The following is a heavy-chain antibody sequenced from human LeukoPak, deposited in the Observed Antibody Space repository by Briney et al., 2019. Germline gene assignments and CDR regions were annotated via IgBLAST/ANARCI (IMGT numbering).Heavy chain of an antibody. CDR3: ARHLTFFDY. CDR2: IKQDGSET. CDR1: GFTFNSFS. D-gene: IGHD4/OR15-4a*01. J-gene: IGHJ4*02. V-gene: IGHV3-7*01. Sequence: GGSLRLSCAASGFTFNSFSMSWVRQGPGKGLEWVGNIKQDGSETYYGDSVKGRFTISRDNAKNSLYLQMNNLRAEDTAVYYCARHLTFFDYWGQGALVSVSS.